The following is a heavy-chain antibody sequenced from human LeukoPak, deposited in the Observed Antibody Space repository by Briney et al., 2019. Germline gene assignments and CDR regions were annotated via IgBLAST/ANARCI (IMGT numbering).Heavy chain of an antibody. CDR3: AREGPNDAFDI. CDR1: GFTFSSYS. CDR2: ISSSSSTI. V-gene: IGHV3-48*01. Sequence: GGSLRLSCAASGFTFSSYSMNWVRQAPGKGLEWVSYISSSSSTIYYADSVKGRFAISRDNAKNSLYLQMNSLRAEDTAVYYCAREGPNDAFDIWGQGTMVTVSS. J-gene: IGHJ3*02.